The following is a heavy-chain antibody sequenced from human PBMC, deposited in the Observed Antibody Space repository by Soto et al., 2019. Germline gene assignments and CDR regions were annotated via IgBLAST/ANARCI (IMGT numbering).Heavy chain of an antibody. D-gene: IGHD6-19*01. CDR2: ISNDGSKK. CDR3: ARDVAMPSGLGLGY. CDR1: GFVFNNYG. V-gene: IGHV3-30*03. J-gene: IGHJ4*02. Sequence: PGGSLRLSCAASGFVFNNYGMHWVRQAPGKGLEWVAFISNDGSKKYYADSVKGRFTISRDNSENTVYLQMTSLRPDDTAVFYCARDVAMPSGLGLGYWGQGTLVTVSS.